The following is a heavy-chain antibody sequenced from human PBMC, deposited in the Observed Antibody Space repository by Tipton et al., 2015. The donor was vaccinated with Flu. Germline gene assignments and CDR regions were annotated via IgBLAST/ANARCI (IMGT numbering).Heavy chain of an antibody. CDR2: MYPAGVGI. CDR3: ARDKGGGTYTLDA. CDR1: GYTFTSYN. V-gene: IGHV1-46*01. J-gene: IGHJ3*01. D-gene: IGHD1-1*01. Sequence: QLVQSGAEVKKPGASVKVSCKASGYTFTSYNMQWVRQAPGQGLEWMGIMYPAGVGISYAQTFQGRVIMTRGRSTGTVHMELRSLKSDDTAMYYWARDKGGGTYTLDAWGQGTMVTVSS.